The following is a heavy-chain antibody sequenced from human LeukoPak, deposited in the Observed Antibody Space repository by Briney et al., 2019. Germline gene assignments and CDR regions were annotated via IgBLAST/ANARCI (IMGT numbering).Heavy chain of an antibody. V-gene: IGHV6-1*01. CDR3: AREQLWSGPNRFDS. J-gene: IGHJ5*01. Sequence: SQTLSLTCGISGDSVSSKSGGWNLIRQSPSRGLEWLGRTYYTSKWYNEYAVSMKSRITINSDTSKNQLSLHLDSVTPEDTAVYYCAREQLWSGPNRFDSWGQGTLVTVSS. CDR2: TYYTSKWYN. CDR1: GDSVSSKSGG. D-gene: IGHD3-10*02.